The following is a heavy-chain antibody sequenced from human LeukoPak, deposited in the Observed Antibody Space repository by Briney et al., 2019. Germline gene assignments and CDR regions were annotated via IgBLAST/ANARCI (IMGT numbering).Heavy chain of an antibody. D-gene: IGHD3-10*01. CDR1: GFTFSSYS. J-gene: IGHJ4*02. CDR3: ARRGRGAMDYYFDY. V-gene: IGHV3-21*01. CDR2: ISSSSSYI. Sequence: GGFLRLSCAASGFTFSSYSMTWVRQAPGKGLEWVSSISSSSSYIYYADSVKGRFTISRDNAKNSLYLQMNSLRAEDTAVYYCARRGRGAMDYYFDYWGQGTLVTVSS.